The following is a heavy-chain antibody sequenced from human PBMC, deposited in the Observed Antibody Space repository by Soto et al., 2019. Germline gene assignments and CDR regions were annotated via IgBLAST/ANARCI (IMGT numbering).Heavy chain of an antibody. Sequence: ASVKVYCKASGYMFTGYYIHWVRQAPGQGLEWMGWINPKSGGTRYAEKFQGRVSMTGDTSITTAYLELSSLTSDDPAVYYCTTDRGAFDMWGQGTKVTVSS. CDR3: TTDRGAFDM. CDR1: GYMFTGYY. CDR2: INPKSGGT. D-gene: IGHD3-10*01. J-gene: IGHJ3*02. V-gene: IGHV1-2*02.